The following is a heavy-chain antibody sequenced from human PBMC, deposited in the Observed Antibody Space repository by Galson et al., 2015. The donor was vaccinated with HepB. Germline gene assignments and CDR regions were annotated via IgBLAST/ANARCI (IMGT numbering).Heavy chain of an antibody. J-gene: IGHJ3*02. D-gene: IGHD3-22*01. CDR3: ATGYYYDSSGYRPGAFDI. CDR2: FDPEDGET. V-gene: IGHV1-24*01. Sequence: SVKVSCKVSGYTLTELSMHWVRQAPGKGLEWMGGFDPEDGETIYAQKFQGRVTMTEDTSTDTAYMELSSLRSEDTAVYYCATGYYYDSSGYRPGAFDIWGQGTMVTVSS. CDR1: GYTLTELS.